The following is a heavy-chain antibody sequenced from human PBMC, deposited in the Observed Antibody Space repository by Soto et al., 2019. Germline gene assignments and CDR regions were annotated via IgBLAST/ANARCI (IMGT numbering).Heavy chain of an antibody. D-gene: IGHD2-15*01. CDR3: ARDGSGGIGYFDY. J-gene: IGHJ4*02. CDR2: IWYDGSNK. Sequence: GGSLRLSCAASGFTFSSYGMHWVRQAPGKGLEWVAVIWYDGSNKYYADSVKGRFTISRDNSKNTLYLQMNSLRAEDTAVYYCARDGSGGIGYFDYWGQGTLVTVSS. CDR1: GFTFSSYG. V-gene: IGHV3-33*01.